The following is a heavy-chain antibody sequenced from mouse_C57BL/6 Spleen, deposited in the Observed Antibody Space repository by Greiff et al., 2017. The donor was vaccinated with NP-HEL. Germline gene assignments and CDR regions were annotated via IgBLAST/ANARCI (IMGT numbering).Heavy chain of an antibody. J-gene: IGHJ4*01. CDR3: ARRGTGTYAMDY. D-gene: IGHD4-1*01. Sequence: VKVVESGPELVKPGASVKISCKASGYAFSSSWMNWVKQRPGKGLEWIGRIYPGDGDTNYNGKFKGKATLTADKSSSTAYMQLSSLTSEDSAVYFCARRGTGTYAMDYWGQGTSVTVSS. CDR1: GYAFSSSW. CDR2: IYPGDGDT. V-gene: IGHV1-82*01.